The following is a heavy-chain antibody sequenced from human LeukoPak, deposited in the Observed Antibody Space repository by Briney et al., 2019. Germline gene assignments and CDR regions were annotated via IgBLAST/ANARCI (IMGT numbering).Heavy chain of an antibody. V-gene: IGHV4-4*07. J-gene: IGHJ4*02. CDR1: GGSISNLY. CDR2: IYAGGST. D-gene: IGHD6-19*01. Sequence: SETLSLTCTVSGGSISNLYWSWIRQPAGKGLEWPGRIYAGGSTNYNPSLKSRVTMSVDTSKNQFSLKLSSVTAADTAVYYCASDPGGYSSDWYEGCWGQGTLVTVSS. CDR3: ASDPGGYSSDWYEGC.